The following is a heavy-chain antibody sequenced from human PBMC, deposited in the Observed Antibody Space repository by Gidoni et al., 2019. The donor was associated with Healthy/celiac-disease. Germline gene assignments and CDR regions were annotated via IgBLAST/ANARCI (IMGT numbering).Heavy chain of an antibody. V-gene: IGHV3-21*01. Sequence: SGFTFSSYSMNWVRQAPGKGLEWVSSISSSSSYIYYADSVKGRFTISRDNAKNSLYLQMNSLRAEDTAVYYCARRCGGDCYDPGYFDLWGRGTLVTVSS. CDR3: ARRCGGDCYDPGYFDL. CDR2: ISSSSSYI. D-gene: IGHD2-21*02. J-gene: IGHJ2*01. CDR1: GFTFSSYS.